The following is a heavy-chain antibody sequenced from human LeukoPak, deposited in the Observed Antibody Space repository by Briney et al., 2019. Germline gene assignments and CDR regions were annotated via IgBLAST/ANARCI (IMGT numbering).Heavy chain of an antibody. V-gene: IGHV3-20*04. J-gene: IGHJ5*02. CDR1: GFTFDDSG. Sequence: GGSLRLSCAASGFTFDDSGMAWVRQAPGKGLEWVSGINWNGGRTNYADSVKGRFTISRDNATKSLYLQMNSLRAEDTALYYCARGYSTGWYLSSWGQGTLVTVSS. CDR2: INWNGGRT. CDR3: ARGYSTGWYLSS. D-gene: IGHD6-19*01.